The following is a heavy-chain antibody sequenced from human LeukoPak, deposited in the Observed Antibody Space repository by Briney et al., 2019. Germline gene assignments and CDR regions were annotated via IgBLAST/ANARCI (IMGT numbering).Heavy chain of an antibody. CDR1: GFTFSSYA. D-gene: IGHD3-9*01. CDR3: AKEMSDIVAGYADAFDI. CDR2: ISGSGGST. V-gene: IGHV3-23*01. Sequence: GGSLRLSCAASGFTFSSYAMSWVRPAPGKGLEWVSAISGSGGSTYYADSVKGRFTISRDNSKNTLYLQMNSLRAEDTALYYCAKEMSDIVAGYADAFDIWGQGTMVTVSS. J-gene: IGHJ3*02.